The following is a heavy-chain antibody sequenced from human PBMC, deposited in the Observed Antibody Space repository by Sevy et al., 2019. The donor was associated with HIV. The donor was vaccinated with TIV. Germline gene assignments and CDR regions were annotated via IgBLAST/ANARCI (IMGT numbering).Heavy chain of an antibody. D-gene: IGHD2-2*01. CDR1: GYTFTSYG. Sequence: ASVKVSCKASGYTFTSYGISWVRQAPGQGLEWMGWISAYNGNTNYAQKLQGRVTMTTDTSTSTAYMELRSLRSDDTAVYYCAGVRGECSSTSCSGADYGMDVWGQGTTVTVSS. J-gene: IGHJ6*02. CDR2: ISAYNGNT. CDR3: AGVRGECSSTSCSGADYGMDV. V-gene: IGHV1-18*01.